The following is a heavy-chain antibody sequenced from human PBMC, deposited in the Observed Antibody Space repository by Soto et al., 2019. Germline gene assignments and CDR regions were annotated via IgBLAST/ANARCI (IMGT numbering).Heavy chain of an antibody. CDR1: GYTFTGYY. J-gene: IGHJ4*02. D-gene: IGHD3-3*01. Sequence: GASVKVSCKASGYTFTGYYMHWVRQAPGQGLEWMGWINPNSGDTKYSQKFQGRVTITRDTSVSTAYMELSRLRSEDTAVYYCARVERFLEWLSWGQGTLVTVSS. CDR3: ARVERFLEWLS. CDR2: INPNSGDT. V-gene: IGHV1-2*02.